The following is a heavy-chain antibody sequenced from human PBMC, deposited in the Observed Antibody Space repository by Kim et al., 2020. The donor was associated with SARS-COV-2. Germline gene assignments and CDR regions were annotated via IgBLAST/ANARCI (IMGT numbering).Heavy chain of an antibody. CDR1: GYNFTSYA. CDR2: INTNTGNP. CDR3: ARGGYSGYDLSVWFDY. D-gene: IGHD5-12*01. Sequence: ASVKVSCKASGYNFTSYAMNWVRLAPGQGLEWMGWINTNTGNPTYAQGFTGRFVFSLDNSVSTAYLQISSLKAENTAVYYCARGGYSGYDLSVWFDYWGQGTLVTVSS. V-gene: IGHV7-4-1*02. J-gene: IGHJ4*02.